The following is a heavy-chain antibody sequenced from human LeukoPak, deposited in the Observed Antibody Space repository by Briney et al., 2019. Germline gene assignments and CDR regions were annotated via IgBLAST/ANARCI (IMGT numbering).Heavy chain of an antibody. Sequence: PGGSLRPSCAASGFTFSIYSMNWVRQAPGKGLEWLSSITSSSNYIYYADSVKGRFTISRDNVQNSLYLQMNSLRAEDTAMYYCARGMYYFDYWGQGTLVTVSS. CDR3: ARGMYYFDY. CDR2: ITSSSNYI. CDR1: GFTFSIYS. D-gene: IGHD3-16*01. J-gene: IGHJ4*02. V-gene: IGHV3-21*01.